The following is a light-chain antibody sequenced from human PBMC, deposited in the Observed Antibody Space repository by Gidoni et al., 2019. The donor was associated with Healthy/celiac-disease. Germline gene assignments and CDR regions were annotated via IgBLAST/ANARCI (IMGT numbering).Light chain of an antibody. J-gene: IGLJ2*01. V-gene: IGLV3-21*04. Sequence: SHLLTQPPSVSVAPGKTARITCGGNNIGSKSVHWYQQKPGQAPVLVIYYDSDRPSGNPERFSGTNSGNTATLTISRVEAGDEADYYCQVWDSSSDHVVFGGGTKLTVL. CDR1: NIGSKS. CDR3: QVWDSSSDHVV. CDR2: YDS.